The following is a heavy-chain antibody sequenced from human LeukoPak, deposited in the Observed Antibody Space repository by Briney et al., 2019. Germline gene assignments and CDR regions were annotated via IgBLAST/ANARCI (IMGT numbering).Heavy chain of an antibody. Sequence: GASVKVSCKASGYTFTGYYMHWVRQAPGQGLEWMGRIIPILGIANYAQKFQGRVTITADKSTSTAYMELSSLRSEDTAVYYCARASYDSSGPNFDYWGQGTLVTVSS. V-gene: IGHV1-69*04. D-gene: IGHD3-22*01. CDR2: IIPILGIA. CDR3: ARASYDSSGPNFDY. J-gene: IGHJ4*02. CDR1: GYTFTGYY.